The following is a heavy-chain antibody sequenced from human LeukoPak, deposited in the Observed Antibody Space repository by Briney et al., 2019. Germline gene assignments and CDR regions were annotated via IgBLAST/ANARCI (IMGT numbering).Heavy chain of an antibody. J-gene: IGHJ4*02. Sequence: PSETLSLTCTVSGGSISSYYWSWIRQPSGMGLEWIGYIYYSGSTNYNPSLKSRVTISVDTSKNQFSLKLSSVTAADAAVYYCARNVPPLRYFDWLLVGSFDYWGQGTLVTVSS. D-gene: IGHD3-9*01. CDR3: ARNVPPLRYFDWLLVGSFDY. CDR2: IYYSGST. CDR1: GGSISSYY. V-gene: IGHV4-59*01.